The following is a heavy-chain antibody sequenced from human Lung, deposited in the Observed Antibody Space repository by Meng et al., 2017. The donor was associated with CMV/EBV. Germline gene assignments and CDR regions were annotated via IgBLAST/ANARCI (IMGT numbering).Heavy chain of an antibody. Sequence: ASVXVSXKASGYTFTGYYMHWVRQAPGQGLEWMGWISPNSGGTNYAQNFQGRVTMTRDTSISTAYMELSRLRSDDTAVYYCARGDYSSTLPFDYWGQGTXVTVDS. V-gene: IGHV1-2*02. CDR2: ISPNSGGT. CDR3: ARGDYSSTLPFDY. D-gene: IGHD6-13*01. CDR1: GYTFTGYY. J-gene: IGHJ4*02.